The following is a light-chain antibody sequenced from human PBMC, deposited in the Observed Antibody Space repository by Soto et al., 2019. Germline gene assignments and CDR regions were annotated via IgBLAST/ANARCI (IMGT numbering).Light chain of an antibody. V-gene: IGKV3-15*01. Sequence: EIVMTQSPATLSVSPGERATLSCRASQSVSSNLAWYQQKPGQAPRLLIYGASTRATVIPARFSGSGSGTGFPLPISSLQSEDFAVFYCQQYNSWPPWTFGQGTKVEIK. J-gene: IGKJ1*01. CDR3: QQYNSWPPWT. CDR1: QSVSSN. CDR2: GAS.